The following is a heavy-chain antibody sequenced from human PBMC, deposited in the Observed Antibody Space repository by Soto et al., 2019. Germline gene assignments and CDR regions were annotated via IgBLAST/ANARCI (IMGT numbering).Heavy chain of an antibody. CDR1: GFTFSSYG. D-gene: IGHD4-17*01. Sequence: QVQLVESGGGVVQPGRSLRLSCAASGFTFSSYGMHWVRQAPGKGLEWVAVIWYDGSNKYYADSVKGRFTISRDNSKNTLYLQRNSLRAGDTAVYYFAGGGGPTAVLGYWGQGTLVSVSS. CDR2: IWYDGSNK. J-gene: IGHJ4*02. V-gene: IGHV3-33*01. CDR3: AGGGGPTAVLGY.